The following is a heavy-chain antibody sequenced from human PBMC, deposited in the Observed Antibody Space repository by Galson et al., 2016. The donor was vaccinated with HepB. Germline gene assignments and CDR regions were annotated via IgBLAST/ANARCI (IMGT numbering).Heavy chain of an antibody. CDR3: AGVPSGKRLDY. V-gene: IGHV3-53*01. J-gene: IGHJ4*02. CDR1: GFTFSTYW. D-gene: IGHD4-23*01. CDR2: FGDGGDI. Sequence: SLRLSCAASGFTFSTYWMHWVRQAPGKGPEWVSTFGDGGDIYYADSVKGRFTISRDNSRNTLYLQMNSLRADDTAVYYCAGVPSGKRLDYWGQGTLVTVSS.